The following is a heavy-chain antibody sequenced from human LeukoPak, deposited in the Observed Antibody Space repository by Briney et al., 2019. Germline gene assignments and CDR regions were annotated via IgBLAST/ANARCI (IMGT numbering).Heavy chain of an antibody. J-gene: IGHJ6*02. D-gene: IGHD6-19*01. CDR2: IYYSGST. V-gene: IGHV4-59*12. CDR1: GGSISSYY. CDR3: ARVGSSGWTYYYYYGMDV. Sequence: SETLSLTCTVSGGSISSYYWSWIRQPPGKGLEWIGYIYYSGSTNYKPSLKSRVTISVDTSKNQFSLKLSSVTAADTAVYYCARVGSSGWTYYYYYGMDVWGQGTTVTVSS.